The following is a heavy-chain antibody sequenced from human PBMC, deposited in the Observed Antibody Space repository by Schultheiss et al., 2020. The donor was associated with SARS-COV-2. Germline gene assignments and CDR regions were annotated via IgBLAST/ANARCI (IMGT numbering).Heavy chain of an antibody. D-gene: IGHD3-22*01. CDR2: IYHSGST. V-gene: IGHV4-38-2*02. Sequence: SETLSLTCTVSGGSISSYYWGWIRQPPGKGLEWIGSIYHSGSTYYNPSLKSRVTISVDTSKNQFSLKLSSVTAADTAVYYCASLDYYDSSGPNFDYWGQGTLVTVSS. CDR1: GGSISSYY. J-gene: IGHJ4*02. CDR3: ASLDYYDSSGPNFDY.